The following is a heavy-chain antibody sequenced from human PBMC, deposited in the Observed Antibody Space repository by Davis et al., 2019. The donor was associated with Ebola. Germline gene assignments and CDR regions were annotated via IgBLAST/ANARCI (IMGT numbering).Heavy chain of an antibody. CDR1: GFTFSSYA. J-gene: IGHJ6*02. CDR3: PRSYYYVSSYNMDV. CDR2: ISYDGSNK. V-gene: IGHV3-30*04. D-gene: IGHD3-22*01. Sequence: GESLKISCAASGFTFSSYAMSWVRQAPGKGLEWVAVISYDGSNKYYADSVKGRFTISRDNSKNTLYLQMNSLRAEDTAVYYCPRSYYYVSSYNMDVWGQGTTVTVSS.